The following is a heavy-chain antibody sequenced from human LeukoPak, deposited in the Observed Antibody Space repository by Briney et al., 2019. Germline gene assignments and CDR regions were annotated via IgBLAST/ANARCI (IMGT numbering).Heavy chain of an antibody. CDR2: ISSTSTTI. CDR1: GFTFSDYS. CDR3: ARDRRYSSSWLTPNYYYYYGMDV. J-gene: IGHJ6*02. D-gene: IGHD6-13*01. V-gene: IGHV3-48*04. Sequence: GGSLRLSCAASGFTFSDYSMEWVRQAPGKGLEWISYISSTSTTIYYAGSVKGRFTTSRDNAKNSLYLQMNSLRAEDTAVYYCARDRRYSSSWLTPNYYYYYGMDVWGQGTTVTVSS.